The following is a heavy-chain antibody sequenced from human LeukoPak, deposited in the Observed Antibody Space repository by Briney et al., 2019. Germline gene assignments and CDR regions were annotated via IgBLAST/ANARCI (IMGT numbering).Heavy chain of an antibody. CDR2: ISYDGSNK. J-gene: IGHJ4*02. Sequence: GGSLRLSCAASGFTFSGYGMHWVRQAPGKGLEWVAVISYDGSNKNYADSVKGRFTISRDNSENTLYLQMNSLRAEDTALYYCAKESSRDYGDYPDYWGQGTLVTVSS. V-gene: IGHV3-30*18. D-gene: IGHD4-17*01. CDR3: AKESSRDYGDYPDY. CDR1: GFTFSGYG.